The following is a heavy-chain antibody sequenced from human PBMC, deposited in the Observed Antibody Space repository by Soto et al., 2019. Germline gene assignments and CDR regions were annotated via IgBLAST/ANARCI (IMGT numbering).Heavy chain of an antibody. V-gene: IGHV3-64*02. CDR2: ISSNGGST. D-gene: IGHD3-3*01. J-gene: IGHJ6*02. CDR3: ARGGRIFGVVPYGMDV. CDR1: GFTFSSYA. Sequence: HPGGSLRLSCAASGFTFSSYAMHWVRQAPGKGLEYVSAISSNGGSTYYADSVKGRFTISRDNSKNTLYLQMGSLRAEDMAVYYCARGGRIFGVVPYGMDVWGQGTTVTVSS.